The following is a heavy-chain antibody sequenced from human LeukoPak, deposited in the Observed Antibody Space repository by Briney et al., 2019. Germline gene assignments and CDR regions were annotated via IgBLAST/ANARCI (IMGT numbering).Heavy chain of an antibody. V-gene: IGHV3-74*01. CDR3: SRDHPGSNSLDH. Sequence: GGSLRLSCVGTGFIFKNYWMHWVRQAPGKGLEWVSRLKTDGSRTNYADSVKGRFTTSRDNTKNTVYLQMNSLRDEDTAVYYCSRDHPGSNSLDHWGQGTLVTVSS. D-gene: IGHD1-1*01. CDR2: LKTDGSRT. CDR1: GFIFKNYW. J-gene: IGHJ4*02.